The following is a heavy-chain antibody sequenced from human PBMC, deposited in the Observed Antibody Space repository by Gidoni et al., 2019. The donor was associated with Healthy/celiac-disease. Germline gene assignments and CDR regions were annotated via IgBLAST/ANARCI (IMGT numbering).Heavy chain of an antibody. V-gene: IGHV3-30*18. CDR3: AKSGGYYDFWSGYSHPDYYYYYMDV. CDR1: GFTFSSYG. Sequence: QVQLVESGGGVVQPGRSLRLSCAASGFTFSSYGMHWVRQAPGKGLEWVAVISYDGSNKYYADSVKGRFTISRDNSKNTLYLQMNSLRAEDTAVYYCAKSGGYYDFWSGYSHPDYYYYYMDVWGKGTTVTVSS. D-gene: IGHD3-3*01. J-gene: IGHJ6*03. CDR2: ISYDGSNK.